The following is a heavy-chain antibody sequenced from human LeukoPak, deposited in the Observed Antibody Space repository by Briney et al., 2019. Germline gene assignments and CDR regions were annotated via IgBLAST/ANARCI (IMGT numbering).Heavy chain of an antibody. CDR2: MNPNSDNR. Sequence: ASVKVSCKASGYTFTTYHINWVRQAAGQGLEWMGWMNPNSDNRGYAQKFQGRVTLTRNTSISTAYMELSSLRSEDTAVYYCVRVGYYDFWGGYFSWGQGTLVTVSS. V-gene: IGHV1-8*02. CDR3: VRVGYYDFWGGYFS. CDR1: GYTFTTYH. D-gene: IGHD3-3*01. J-gene: IGHJ5*02.